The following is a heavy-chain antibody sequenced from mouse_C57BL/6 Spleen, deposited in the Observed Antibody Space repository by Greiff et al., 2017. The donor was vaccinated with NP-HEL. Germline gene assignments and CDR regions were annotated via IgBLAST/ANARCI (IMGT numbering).Heavy chain of an antibody. V-gene: IGHV1-64*01. Sequence: QVQLQQPGAELVKPGASVKLSCKASGYTFTSYWMHWVKQRPGQGLEWIGMIHPNSGSTNYNEKFKSKATLTVDKSSSTAYMQLSSLTSEDSAVYYCARSLYYDYGGRIDYWGKGTTLTVSS. D-gene: IGHD2-4*01. CDR3: ARSLYYDYGGRIDY. J-gene: IGHJ2*01. CDR1: GYTFTSYW. CDR2: IHPNSGST.